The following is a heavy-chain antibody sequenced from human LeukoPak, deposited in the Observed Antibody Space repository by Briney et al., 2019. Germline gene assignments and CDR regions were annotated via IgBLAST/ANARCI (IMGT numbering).Heavy chain of an antibody. J-gene: IGHJ4*02. D-gene: IGHD6-13*01. CDR2: IYPGDSDT. CDR1: GYSFTSYW. V-gene: IGHV5-51*01. CDR3: ARFRDSSSWYFDY. Sequence: GESLKISCKGSGYSFTSYWIGWVRQIPGKGLEWMGIIYPGDSDTRYSPSFQGQVTISADKSISTAYLQWSSLKASDTAMYYCARFRDSSSWYFDYWGQGTLVTVSS.